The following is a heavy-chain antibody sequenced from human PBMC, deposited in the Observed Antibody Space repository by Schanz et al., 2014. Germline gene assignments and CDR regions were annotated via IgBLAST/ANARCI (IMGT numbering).Heavy chain of an antibody. D-gene: IGHD1-26*01. CDR1: GFTFSGYS. Sequence: EVQLLESGGGLVQPGGSLRLSCLASGFTFSGYSMNWVRQAPGKGLEWVSRINWSDGGSTGYADSVRGRFTISRDSAENSLYLQMNSLRAEDTAVYYCARNRGSGGQNWYFDLWGRGTLVTVSS. J-gene: IGHJ2*01. V-gene: IGHV3-20*04. CDR2: INWSDGGST. CDR3: ARNRGSGGQNWYFDL.